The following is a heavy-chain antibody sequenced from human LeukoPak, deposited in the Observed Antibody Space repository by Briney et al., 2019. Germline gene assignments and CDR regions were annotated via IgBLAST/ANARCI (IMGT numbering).Heavy chain of an antibody. Sequence: GGSLRLSCAASGFTFSSYAMSWVRQAPGKGLEWVSAISGSGGSTYYADSVKGRFTISRDNSKNTLYLQVNSLRAEDTAVYYCARDGPTTYYYDSSGYYLDYWGQGTLVTVSS. CDR3: ARDGPTTYYYDSSGYYLDY. CDR2: ISGSGGST. J-gene: IGHJ4*02. D-gene: IGHD3-22*01. CDR1: GFTFSSYA. V-gene: IGHV3-23*01.